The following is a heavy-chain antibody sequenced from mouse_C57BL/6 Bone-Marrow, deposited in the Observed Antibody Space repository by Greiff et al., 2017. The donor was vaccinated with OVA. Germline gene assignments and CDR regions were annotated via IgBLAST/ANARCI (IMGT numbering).Heavy chain of an antibody. CDR2: ISDGGSYT. CDR3: ARDRIVTTGWYFDV. V-gene: IGHV5-4*01. Sequence: DVQLVESGGGLVKPGGSLKLSCAASGFTFSSYAMSWVRPTPEKRLEWVATISDGGSYTYYPDNVTGRFTISRDNAKNNLYLQMSHLKSEDTAMYYCARDRIVTTGWYFDVWGTGTTVTVSS. CDR1: GFTFSSYA. D-gene: IGHD2-12*01. J-gene: IGHJ1*03.